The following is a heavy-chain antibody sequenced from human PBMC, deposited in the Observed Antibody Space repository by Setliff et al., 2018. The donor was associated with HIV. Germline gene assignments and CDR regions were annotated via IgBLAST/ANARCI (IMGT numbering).Heavy chain of an antibody. Sequence: GGSLRLSCTASGFTFGNYWMHWVRQAPGKGLVWVAQISTSGSATMYADSVKGRFTISRDNAKNTMFLQMHNLRPEDTAIYYCARDRTDILTGEYYYYYYGMDVWGQGTTVTVSS. D-gene: IGHD3-9*01. CDR2: ISTSGSAT. CDR3: ARDRTDILTGEYYYYYYGMDV. V-gene: IGHV3-74*03. J-gene: IGHJ6*02. CDR1: GFTFGNYW.